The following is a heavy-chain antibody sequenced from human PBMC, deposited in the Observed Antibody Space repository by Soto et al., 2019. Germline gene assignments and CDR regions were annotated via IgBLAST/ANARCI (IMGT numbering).Heavy chain of an antibody. CDR3: ARESEDLTSNFDY. CDR2: ISSTTNYI. Sequence: GGSLRLSCAASGFTFSSYGMHWVRQAPGKGLEWVSSISSTTNYIYYGDSMKVRFTISRDNAKNSLYLEMNSLRAEDTAVYYCARESEDLTSNFDYWGQGTLVTVSS. V-gene: IGHV3-21*06. J-gene: IGHJ4*02. CDR1: GFTFSSYG.